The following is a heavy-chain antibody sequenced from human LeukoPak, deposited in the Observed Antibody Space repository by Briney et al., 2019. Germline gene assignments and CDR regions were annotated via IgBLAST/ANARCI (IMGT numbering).Heavy chain of an antibody. CDR1: GYTFTSYD. D-gene: IGHD6-13*01. Sequence: ALVKVSCKASGYTFTSYDINWVRQATGQGLEWMGWMNPNSGNTGYAQKFQGRVTMTRNTSISTAYMELSSLRSEDTAVYYCARVLVPEGAFDIWGQGTMVTVSS. J-gene: IGHJ3*02. CDR3: ARVLVPEGAFDI. V-gene: IGHV1-8*01. CDR2: MNPNSGNT.